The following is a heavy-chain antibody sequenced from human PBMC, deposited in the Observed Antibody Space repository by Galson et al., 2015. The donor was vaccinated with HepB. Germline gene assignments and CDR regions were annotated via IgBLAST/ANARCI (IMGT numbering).Heavy chain of an antibody. CDR3: ARDLYCSGGDCYGWFDP. J-gene: IGHJ5*02. CDR1: GDTFSTYA. D-gene: IGHD2-15*01. CDR2: IIPIFGTA. Sequence: SVKVSCKASGDTFSTYAISWVRQAPGQGLEWMGGIIPIFGTANYAQKFQGRVTITADKSTTTAYMELSSLRSEDTAVYYCARDLYCSGGDCYGWFDPWGQGTLVTVSS. V-gene: IGHV1-69*06.